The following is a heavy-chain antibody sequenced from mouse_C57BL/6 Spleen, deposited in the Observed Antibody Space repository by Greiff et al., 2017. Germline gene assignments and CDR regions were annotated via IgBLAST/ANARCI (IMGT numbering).Heavy chain of an antibody. CDR1: GYSITSGYY. J-gene: IGHJ2*01. V-gene: IGHV3-6*01. CDR3: ARDPDYGFDY. CDR2: ISYDGSN. D-gene: IGHD1-1*01. Sequence: EVKLQESGPGLVKPSQSLSLTCSVTGYSITSGYYWNWIRQFPGNKLEWMGYISYDGSNNYNPSLKNRISITRDTSKNQFFLKLNSVTTEDTATYYCARDPDYGFDYWGQGTTLTVSS.